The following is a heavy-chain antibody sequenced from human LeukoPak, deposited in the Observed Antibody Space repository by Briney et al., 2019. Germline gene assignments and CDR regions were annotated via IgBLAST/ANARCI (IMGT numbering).Heavy chain of an antibody. CDR1: GGSISSSSYY. J-gene: IGHJ4*02. CDR3: ARGEKYQLSDY. CDR2: IYYSGST. D-gene: IGHD2-2*01. V-gene: IGHV4-39*07. Sequence: PSETLSLTCTVSGGSISSSSYYWGWIRQPPGKGLEWIGSIYYSGSTYYNPSLKSRVTISVDTSKNQFSLKLSSVTAADTAVYYCARGEKYQLSDYWGQGTLVTVSS.